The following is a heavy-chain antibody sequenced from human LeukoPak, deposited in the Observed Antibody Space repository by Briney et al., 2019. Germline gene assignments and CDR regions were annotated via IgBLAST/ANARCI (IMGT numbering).Heavy chain of an antibody. CDR2: IIPIFGTA. D-gene: IGHD3-22*01. V-gene: IGHV1-69*01. Sequence: GGSLRLSCAASGFTFSSYAISWVRQAPGQGLEWMGGIIPIFGTANYAQKFQGRVTITADESTSTAYMELSSLRSEDTAVYYCARGGMIVSYWFDPWGQGTLVTVSS. CDR1: GFTFSSYA. J-gene: IGHJ5*02. CDR3: ARGGMIVSYWFDP.